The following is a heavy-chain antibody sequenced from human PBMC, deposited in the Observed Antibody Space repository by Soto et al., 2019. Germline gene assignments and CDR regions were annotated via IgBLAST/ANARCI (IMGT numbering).Heavy chain of an antibody. J-gene: IGHJ3*02. V-gene: IGHV6-1*01. Sequence: PSQTLSLTCAISGDSVSSNSVAWSWIRQSPSRGLEWLGRTYFRSKWYNDYAVSVKSRITVNPDTSKNQFSLQLNSVTPEDTAVYYCARPVPDAFDIWGQGTMVTVSS. CDR1: GDSVSSNSVA. CDR2: TYFRSKWYN. CDR3: ARPVPDAFDI.